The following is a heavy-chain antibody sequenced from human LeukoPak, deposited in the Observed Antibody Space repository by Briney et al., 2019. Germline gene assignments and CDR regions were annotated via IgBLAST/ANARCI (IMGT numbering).Heavy chain of an antibody. CDR3: ARLGFGYISNSYYYYMDV. Sequence: PSETLSLTCTVSGGSISPYYWTWTRQAPGKGLVYIAYIHSSGSTNYIPSLKSRVTISVDTSKNHFSLEMRSVTAADTAVYYCARLGFGYISNSYYYYMDVWGKGTTVTVSS. V-gene: IGHV4-59*08. CDR2: IHSSGST. J-gene: IGHJ6*03. CDR1: GGSISPYY. D-gene: IGHD5-24*01.